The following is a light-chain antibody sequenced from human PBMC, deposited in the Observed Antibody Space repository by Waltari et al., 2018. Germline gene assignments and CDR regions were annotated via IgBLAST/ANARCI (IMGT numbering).Light chain of an antibody. J-gene: IGKJ1*01. CDR3: QNHERMPAT. Sequence: VLTQSPGTLSLSPGETATLSYRASQSISKYLVWYQQRPGHAPRLLIYAAATRATGVPDRFSGSGYGTDFTLPISRLEPEDFAVYYCQNHERMPATFGQGTKVEIK. CDR2: AAA. CDR1: QSISKY. V-gene: IGKV3-20*01.